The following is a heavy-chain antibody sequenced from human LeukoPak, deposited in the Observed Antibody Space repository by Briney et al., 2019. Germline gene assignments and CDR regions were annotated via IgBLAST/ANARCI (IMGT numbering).Heavy chain of an antibody. CDR1: GGAFSRYA. CDR2: IIPMFGIA. V-gene: IGHV1-69*01. D-gene: IGHD6-19*01. J-gene: IGHJ4*02. CDR3: ARDRPYTGGWRGFDY. Sequence: SVKVSCKASGGAFSRYAISWVRQAPGQGLEWMGGIIPMFGIANYAQKFQGRVTITADESTSTAYMELSSLRSEDTAVYYCARDRPYTGGWRGFDYWGQGTLVTVSS.